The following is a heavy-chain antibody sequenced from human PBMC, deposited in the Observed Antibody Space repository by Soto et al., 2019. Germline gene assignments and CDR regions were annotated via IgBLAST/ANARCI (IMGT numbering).Heavy chain of an antibody. D-gene: IGHD2-8*02. V-gene: IGHV1-2*02. CDR3: ASHDPGARIDP. CDR2: INPNNGAT. Sequence: QVQLVQSGAEVKKPRASVKVSCKAPRYIFTAYFMHWVRQAPGQGLEWMGWINPNNGATHYGLSFQGRDTMTMDTSISTAYSELSSRRSDDTAVNYCASHDPGARIDPWGQGTLVIVSS. J-gene: IGHJ5*02. CDR1: RYIFTAYF.